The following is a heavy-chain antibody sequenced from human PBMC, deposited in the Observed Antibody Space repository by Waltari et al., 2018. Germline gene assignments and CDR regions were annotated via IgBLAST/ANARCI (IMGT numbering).Heavy chain of an antibody. J-gene: IGHJ4*02. CDR1: GDSMREQYW. CDR3: ARDRGRGLYFDS. D-gene: IGHD2-15*01. CDR2: IHRSGRT. Sequence: QLQLQQSGPGLVKPSESLSPTCGVSGDSMREQYWGSWVRQSPEKGLEWIGQIHRSGRTYYNPSLESRVSVSMDTSNNKFFLKLSSAIAADTAVYYCARDRGRGLYFDSWGQGTLVTVSP. V-gene: IGHV4-4*02.